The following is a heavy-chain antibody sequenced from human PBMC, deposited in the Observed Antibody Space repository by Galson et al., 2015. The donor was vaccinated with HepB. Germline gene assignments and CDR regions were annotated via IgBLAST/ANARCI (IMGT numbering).Heavy chain of an antibody. CDR2: IIPIFGTA. CDR1: GGTFSSYA. CDR3: ARGDHVDIVATMSAPYYYYYGMDV. J-gene: IGHJ6*02. V-gene: IGHV1-69*13. Sequence: SVKVSCKASGGTFSSYAISWVRQAPGQGLEWMGGIIPIFGTANYAQKFQGRVTITADESTSTAYMELSSLRSEDTAVYYCARGDHVDIVATMSAPYYYYYGMDVWGQGTTVTVSS. D-gene: IGHD5-12*01.